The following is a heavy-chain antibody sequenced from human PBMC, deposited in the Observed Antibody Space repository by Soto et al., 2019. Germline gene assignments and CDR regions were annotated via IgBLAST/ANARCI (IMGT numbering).Heavy chain of an antibody. CDR2: INPSGGST. D-gene: IGHD3-22*01. J-gene: IGHJ4*02. CDR1: GYTFVSHG. CDR3: ARDQRGYYDSSGLLDY. Sequence: ASVKVSCKASGYTFVSHGISWVRQAPGQVFEWMGIINPSGGSTSYAQKFQGRVTMTRDTSTSTVYMELSSLRSEDTAVYYCARDQRGYYDSSGLLDYWGQGTLVTVSS. V-gene: IGHV1-46*01.